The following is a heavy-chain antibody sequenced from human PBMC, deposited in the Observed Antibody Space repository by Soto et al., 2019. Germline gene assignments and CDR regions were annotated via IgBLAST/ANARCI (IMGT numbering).Heavy chain of an antibody. D-gene: IGHD3-3*01. CDR2: IYYTGIT. V-gene: IGHV4-59*08. CDR1: GASINTYH. CDR3: ATLRGLGVVSPYFDY. J-gene: IGHJ4*02. Sequence: SETLSLTCTVSGASINTYHWTWIRQPPGKGLEWIAYIYYTGITNFNPSLKSRVTISMDTSKKQFSLKLKSVTAADTAVYFCATLRGLGVVSPYFDYWGQGLMVTSPQ.